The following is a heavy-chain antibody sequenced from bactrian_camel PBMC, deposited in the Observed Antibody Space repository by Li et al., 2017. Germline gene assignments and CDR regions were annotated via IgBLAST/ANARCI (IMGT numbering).Heavy chain of an antibody. D-gene: IGHD1*01. CDR1: TASMLG. Sequence: HVQLVESGGGLVQPGGSLRLSCAAFTASMLGAGWVRQAPGRGLEWVCSIYSDGSKTYYADSVKGRFTISRDNAKNTVYLQMNSLKPEDTAVYYCVRALGATAAGDCYWGQGTQVTVS. J-gene: IGHJ4*01. CDR2: IYSDGSKT. V-gene: IGHV3S7*01. CDR3: VRALGATAAGDCY.